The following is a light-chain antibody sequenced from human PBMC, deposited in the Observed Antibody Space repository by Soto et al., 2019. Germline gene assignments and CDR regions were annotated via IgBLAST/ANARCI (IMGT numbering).Light chain of an antibody. V-gene: IGLV1-36*01. CDR3: AAWDDSLNGPV. Sequence: QSVLTQPPSVSEAPGQRVTISCSGSTSNIGNNDVNWYQQLPGKAPKLLIYYDDLLPSGVSERFSGSKSGTSASLAISGLQSEDEADYYCAAWDDSLNGPVFGGGTKLTVL. CDR1: TSNIGNND. J-gene: IGLJ3*02. CDR2: YDD.